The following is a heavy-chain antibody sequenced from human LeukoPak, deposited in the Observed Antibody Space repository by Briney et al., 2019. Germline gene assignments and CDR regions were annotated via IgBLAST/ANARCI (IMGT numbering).Heavy chain of an antibody. CDR1: GGSISSSSYY. D-gene: IGHD2-15*01. Sequence: SETLSLTCTVSGGSISSSSYYWGWIRQPPGKGLEWIGSIYYSGSTYYNPSLKSRVTISVDTSKNQFSLKLSSVTAADTAVYYCARDPGLLVVVAATPVNWFDPWGQGTLVTVSP. J-gene: IGHJ5*02. V-gene: IGHV4-39*07. CDR2: IYYSGST. CDR3: ARDPGLLVVVAATPVNWFDP.